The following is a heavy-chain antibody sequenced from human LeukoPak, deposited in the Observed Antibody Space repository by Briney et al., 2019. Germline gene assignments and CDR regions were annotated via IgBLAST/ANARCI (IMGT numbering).Heavy chain of an antibody. D-gene: IGHD4-11*01. CDR1: GFTFSSYW. CDR3: ARDSSYSNYVQHYFDY. J-gene: IGHJ4*02. V-gene: IGHV3-74*01. CDR2: INSDGSST. Sequence: GGSLRLSCAASGFTFSSYWMHWLRQAPGKGLVWVSRINSDGSSTSYADSVKGRFTISRDNAKNTLYLQMNSLRAEDTAVYYCARDSSYSNYVQHYFDYWGQGTLVTVSS.